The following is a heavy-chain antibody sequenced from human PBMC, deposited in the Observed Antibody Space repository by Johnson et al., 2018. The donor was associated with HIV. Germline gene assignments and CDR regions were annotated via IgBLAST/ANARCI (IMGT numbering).Heavy chain of an antibody. CDR1: GFTFSDYG. Sequence: QVQLVESGGGVVQPGGSLRLSCAASGFTFSDYGIHWVRQVPGKGLEWVAFIRDDGSNKYYADSVKGRFTISRDNSKNTLYLQMNSLRAEDTAVYYCAKEEEDAFDIWGQGTMVTVSS. CDR3: AKEEEDAFDI. CDR2: IRDDGSNK. V-gene: IGHV3-30*02. J-gene: IGHJ3*02.